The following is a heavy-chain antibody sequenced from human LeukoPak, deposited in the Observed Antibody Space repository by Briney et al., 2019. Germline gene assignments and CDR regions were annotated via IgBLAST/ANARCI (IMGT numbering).Heavy chain of an antibody. V-gene: IGHV3-21*01. CDR1: GFTFSRHS. D-gene: IGHD4-17*01. Sequence: GGSLRLSCAASGFTFSRHSMNWVRQAPGKGLEWVSSISSSSGYIYYADSVKGRFTITRDNAKNSLYLQMNSLRAEDTAVYYCAKTLTTASLDAFDIWGQGTMVTVSS. CDR2: ISSSSGYI. J-gene: IGHJ3*02. CDR3: AKTLTTASLDAFDI.